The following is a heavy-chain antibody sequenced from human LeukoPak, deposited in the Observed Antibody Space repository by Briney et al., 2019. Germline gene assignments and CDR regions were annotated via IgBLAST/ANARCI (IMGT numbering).Heavy chain of an antibody. V-gene: IGHV3-7*01. Sequence: GGSLRLSCAASGFTFSSYWMSWVRQAPGKGLEWVANIKQDGSEKYYVDSVKGRFTISRDNAKNSLYLQMNSLRAEDTAVYYCARDTNRIAYYDYVWGSSDFDYWGQGTLVTVSS. D-gene: IGHD3-16*01. J-gene: IGHJ4*02. CDR2: IKQDGSEK. CDR3: ARDTNRIAYYDYVWGSSDFDY. CDR1: GFTFSSYW.